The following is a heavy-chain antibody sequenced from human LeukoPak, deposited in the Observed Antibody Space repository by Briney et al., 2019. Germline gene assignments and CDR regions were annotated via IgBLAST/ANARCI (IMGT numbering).Heavy chain of an antibody. D-gene: IGHD4-17*01. CDR3: ARGDYGDLDY. V-gene: IGHV3-7*01. CDR2: IKQDGGET. J-gene: IGHJ4*02. Sequence: PGGSLRLSCAASGFPFSSYWMAWVRQAPGKGLEWVASIKQDGGETFYVDSVKGRFTISRDNAKNSLYLQMNSLRAEDTAVYYCARGDYGDLDYWGQGTLVTVSS. CDR1: GFPFSSYW.